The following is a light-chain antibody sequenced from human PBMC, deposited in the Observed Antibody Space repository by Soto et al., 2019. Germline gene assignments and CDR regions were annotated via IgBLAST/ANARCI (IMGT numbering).Light chain of an antibody. V-gene: IGKV3-20*01. CDR3: QAYGSAPPWT. CDR2: VAS. Sequence: IVLTQSPGTLYLSPPETSTLSCNARQSVSNNCLSWYHPTPGQAPILRFYVASNRATGNPDRFSGIVSWTDFTHTLSRLEPEDVAVDYCQAYGSAPPWTFGQGTK. J-gene: IGKJ1*01. CDR1: QSVSNNC.